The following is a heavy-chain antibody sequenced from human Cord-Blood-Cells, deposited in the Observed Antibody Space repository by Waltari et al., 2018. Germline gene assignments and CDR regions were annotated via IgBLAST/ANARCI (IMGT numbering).Heavy chain of an antibody. CDR2: ISSSSRTK. CDR1: GFTFSSYS. CDR3: ARDLGYDSSHSYFDY. V-gene: IGHV3-48*02. Sequence: EVQLVESGGGLVQPGGSLRLSCAASGFTFSSYSMNWVRQAPGKGLEWVSYISSSSRTKYYADSVKGRFTISRDNAKNSLYLQMNSLRDEDTAVYYCARDLGYDSSHSYFDYWGQGTLVTVSS. J-gene: IGHJ4*02. D-gene: IGHD3-22*01.